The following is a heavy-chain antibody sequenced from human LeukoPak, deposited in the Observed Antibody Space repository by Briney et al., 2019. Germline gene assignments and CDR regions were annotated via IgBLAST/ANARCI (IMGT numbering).Heavy chain of an antibody. D-gene: IGHD3-22*01. CDR2: ISGSGGRT. J-gene: IGHJ3*02. CDR1: GFTFSSYG. CDR3: ARAHTMIVVVMVGQNAFDI. Sequence: GGSLRLSCAASGFTFSSYGMIWVRQAPGKGLEWVSGISGSGGRTYLADSVKGRFTISRDNSKNTLYLQMNSLRADDTAVYYCARAHTMIVVVMVGQNAFDIWGQGTMVTVSS. V-gene: IGHV3-23*01.